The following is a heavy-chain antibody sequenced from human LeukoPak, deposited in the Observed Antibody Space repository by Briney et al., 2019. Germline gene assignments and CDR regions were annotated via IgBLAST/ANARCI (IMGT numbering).Heavy chain of an antibody. CDR2: FDPEDGET. J-gene: IGHJ5*02. V-gene: IGHV1-24*01. CDR3: ATAAASRLYSSKNWFDP. D-gene: IGHD6-13*01. CDR1: GYTLTELS. Sequence: GASVKVSCKVSGYTLTELSMHWVRQAPGKGLEWMGSFDPEDGETIYAQKFQGRVTMTEDTSTDTAYMELSSLRSEDTAVYYCATAAASRLYSSKNWFDPWGQGTLVTVSS.